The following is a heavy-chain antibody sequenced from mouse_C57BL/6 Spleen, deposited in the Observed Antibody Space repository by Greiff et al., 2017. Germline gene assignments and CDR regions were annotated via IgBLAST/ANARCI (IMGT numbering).Heavy chain of an antibody. CDR2: IHPSDSDT. D-gene: IGHD1-1*01. J-gene: IGHJ2*01. CDR3: HYYGSSEGYYFDY. V-gene: IGHV1-74*01. CDR1: GFTFTSYW. Sequence: VQLQQSGAELVKPGASVKVSCKASGFTFTSYWMHWVKQRPGQGLEWIGRIHPSDSDTNYNQKFKGQATLTVDKSSSTAYMQLSSLTSEDSAVYYCHYYGSSEGYYFDYWGQGTTLTVSS.